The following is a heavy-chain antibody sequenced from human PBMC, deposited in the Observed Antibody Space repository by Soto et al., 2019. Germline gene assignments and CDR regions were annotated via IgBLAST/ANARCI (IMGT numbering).Heavy chain of an antibody. CDR1: GGYISSSGYY. Sequence: SETKCLTSSVAGGYISSSGYYWGWIRQPPGKGLEWIGSIYYSGSTYYNPSLKSRVTISVDTSKNTLSLQMNSLRVEDSAVYYCVPRKGDPFTWGPGTLVTVSS. CDR2: IYYSGST. V-gene: IGHV4-39*02. D-gene: IGHD3-16*01. CDR3: VPRKGDPFT. J-gene: IGHJ4*02.